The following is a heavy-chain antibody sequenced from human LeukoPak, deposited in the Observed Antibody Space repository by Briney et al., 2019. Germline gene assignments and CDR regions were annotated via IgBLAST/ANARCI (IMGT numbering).Heavy chain of an antibody. J-gene: IGHJ4*02. CDR2: IYSGGST. CDR3: ARDGRGDLTWIQIWSPFGY. D-gene: IGHD5-18*01. CDR1: GFTVSSNY. V-gene: IGHV3-66*02. Sequence: PGGSLRLSCAASGFTVSSNYMSWVRQAPGKGLEWVSVIYSGGSTYYADSVKGRFTISRDNSKNTLYLQMNSLRTEDTAVYYCARDGRGDLTWIQIWSPFGYWGQGTLVTVSS.